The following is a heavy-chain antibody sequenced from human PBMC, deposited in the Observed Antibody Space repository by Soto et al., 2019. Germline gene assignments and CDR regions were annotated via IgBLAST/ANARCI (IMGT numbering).Heavy chain of an antibody. Sequence: QVQLVESGGGVVQPGRSLRLSCAASGFTVSSYGMHWVRQAPGKGLEWVAVIWYDGSNKYYADSVKGRFTISRDNSKNTLYLQMNSLRAEDTAVYYCARDTTPGFGERTDYFDYWGQGTLVTVSS. V-gene: IGHV3-33*01. CDR2: IWYDGSNK. D-gene: IGHD3-10*01. J-gene: IGHJ4*02. CDR3: ARDTTPGFGERTDYFDY. CDR1: GFTVSSYG.